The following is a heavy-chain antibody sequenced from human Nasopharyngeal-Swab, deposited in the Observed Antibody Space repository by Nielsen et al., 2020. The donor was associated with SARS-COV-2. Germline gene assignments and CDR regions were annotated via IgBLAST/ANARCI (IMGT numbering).Heavy chain of an antibody. Sequence: ASVKVSCKASGYTFTSYAMRWVRQAPGQRLEWMGWINAGNGNTKYSQKFQGRVTITRDTSASTAYMELSSLRSEDTAVYYCARGSMVRGVIEHYYYYMDVWGKGTTVTVSS. V-gene: IGHV1-3*01. J-gene: IGHJ6*03. CDR3: ARGSMVRGVIEHYYYYMDV. D-gene: IGHD3-10*01. CDR1: GYTFTSYA. CDR2: INAGNGNT.